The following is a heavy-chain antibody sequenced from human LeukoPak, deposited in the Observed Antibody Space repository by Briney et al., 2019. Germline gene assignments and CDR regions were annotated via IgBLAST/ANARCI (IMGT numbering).Heavy chain of an antibody. D-gene: IGHD7-27*01. V-gene: IGHV4-59*02. CDR1: GASVTDYY. CDR3: TRGHWGLQS. Sequence: SETLSLTCTVSGASVTDYYWSWIRQSPGKGLEWISYIHHSGNSDYNPSLRSRVTTSLDTFKNQFSLNLISVTAADTAVYYCTRGHWGLQSWSQGTLVTVSS. J-gene: IGHJ5*02. CDR2: IHHSGNS.